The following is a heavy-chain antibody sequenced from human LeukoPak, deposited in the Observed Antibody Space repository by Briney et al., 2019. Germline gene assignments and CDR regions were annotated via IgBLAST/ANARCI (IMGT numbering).Heavy chain of an antibody. V-gene: IGHV3-21*01. J-gene: IGHJ4*02. D-gene: IGHD2-2*01. CDR1: GFTFSDYS. Sequence: GGSLRLSCAASGFTFSDYSMNWVRQAPGKGLEWVSSISAGSNYIYYGDSVKGRFTISRDNAKNSLYLQMSSLRAEDTAVYYCARDASTRCYLCEVDHWGREPWSPSPQ. CDR3: ARDASTRCYLCEVDH. CDR2: ISAGSNYI.